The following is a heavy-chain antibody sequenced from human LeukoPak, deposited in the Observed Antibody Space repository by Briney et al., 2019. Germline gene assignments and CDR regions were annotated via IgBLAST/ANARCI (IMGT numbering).Heavy chain of an antibody. V-gene: IGHV1-8*01. D-gene: IGHD2-2*02. CDR2: MNPNSGNT. CDR3: ARVYCSSTSCYTREDWFDP. J-gene: IGHJ5*02. Sequence: ASVKVSCKASGYTFTSYDINWVRQATGQGLEWMGWMNPNSGNTGYAQKFQGRVTMTRNTSIGTAYMELSGLRSEDTAVYYCARVYCSSTSCYTREDWFDPWGQGTLVTVSS. CDR1: GYTFTSYD.